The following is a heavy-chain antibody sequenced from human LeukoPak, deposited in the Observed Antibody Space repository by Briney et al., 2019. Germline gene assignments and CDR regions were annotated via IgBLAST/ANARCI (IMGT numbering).Heavy chain of an antibody. CDR2: IYYSGST. CDR1: GGSSSIYY. Sequence: PSETLSLTCTVSGGSSSIYYWSWIRQPPGKGLEWIGYIYYSGSTNYNPSLKSRVTISVDTSKNQFSLKLSSVTAADTAVYYCARFRTTPYYYGMDVWGQGTTVTVSS. V-gene: IGHV4-59*08. D-gene: IGHD4-17*01. CDR3: ARFRTTPYYYGMDV. J-gene: IGHJ6*02.